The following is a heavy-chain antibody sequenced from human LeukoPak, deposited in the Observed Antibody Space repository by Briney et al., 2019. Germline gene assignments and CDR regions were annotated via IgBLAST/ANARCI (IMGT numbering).Heavy chain of an antibody. Sequence: GGSLRLSCAASGFTFSSHAMSWVRQPPGKGLEWVSGITGSGGSTYNADSVKGRFTISRDNSKNTLYLQMDSLRAEDTAVYYCAKQLSEVVVPAINSWGQGTLVTVSS. CDR3: AKQLSEVVVPAINS. D-gene: IGHD2-21*02. V-gene: IGHV3-23*01. CDR2: ITGSGGST. CDR1: GFTFSSHA. J-gene: IGHJ4*02.